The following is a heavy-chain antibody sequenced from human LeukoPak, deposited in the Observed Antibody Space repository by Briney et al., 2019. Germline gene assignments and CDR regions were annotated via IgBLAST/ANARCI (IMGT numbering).Heavy chain of an antibody. CDR2: IYSDGST. D-gene: IGHD3-22*01. Sequence: GGSLRLSCAASGFIVSGDFMSWVRQAPGKGLEWVSVIYSDGSTYYADSVKGRFTISRDNSKNTLDLQMTGLRAEDTAVYYCARGPIYYYDSSGYFAFDYWGQGTLVTVSS. CDR3: ARGPIYYYDSSGYFAFDY. J-gene: IGHJ4*02. V-gene: IGHV3-66*01. CDR1: GFIVSGDF.